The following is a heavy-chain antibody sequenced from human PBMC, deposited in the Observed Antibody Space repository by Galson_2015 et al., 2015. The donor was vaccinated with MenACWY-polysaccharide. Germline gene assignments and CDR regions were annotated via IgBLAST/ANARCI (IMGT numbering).Heavy chain of an antibody. J-gene: IGHJ3*02. V-gene: IGHV3-30-3*01. D-gene: IGHD3-22*01. Sequence: SLRLSCAASGFTFSTTSYAMHWFRQAPGKGLEWVAIISDDGGVKYYADSVKGRFTISRDNSKNTLYLQMSSLRPEDTALYYCARDLSGFGAFGIWGQGTMVTVSS. CDR1: GFTFSTTSYA. CDR2: ISDDGGVK. CDR3: ARDLSGFGAFGI.